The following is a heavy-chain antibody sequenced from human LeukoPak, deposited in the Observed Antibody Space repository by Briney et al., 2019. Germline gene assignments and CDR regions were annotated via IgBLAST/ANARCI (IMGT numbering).Heavy chain of an antibody. CDR1: GGSISSRPYY. D-gene: IGHD5-18*01. Sequence: PSETLSLTCTVSGGSISSRPYYWGWVRQPPGKGLEWIGTISYSGTTYYSPSLKSRVTISLDTSKNQFSLKLSSVTAADTAIYYCARGPAISLDTGCFDYWGQGTLVTVSS. CDR3: ARGPAISLDTGCFDY. CDR2: ISYSGTT. V-gene: IGHV4-39*07. J-gene: IGHJ4*02.